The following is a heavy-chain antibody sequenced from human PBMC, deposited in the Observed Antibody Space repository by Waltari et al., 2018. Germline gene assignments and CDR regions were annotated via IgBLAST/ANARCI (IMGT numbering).Heavy chain of an antibody. V-gene: IGHV1-69*05. CDR3: ARSTSPGRSNGMDV. Sequence: QVQLVQSGAEVKKPGSSVKVSCKASGGTFSSYAISWVRQAPGQGLEWMGGTIPIFGTANYAQKFQGRVTITTDESTSTAYMELSSLRSEDTAVYYCARSTSPGRSNGMDVWGQGTTVTVSS. J-gene: IGHJ6*02. CDR1: GGTFSSYA. CDR2: TIPIFGTA. D-gene: IGHD1-26*01.